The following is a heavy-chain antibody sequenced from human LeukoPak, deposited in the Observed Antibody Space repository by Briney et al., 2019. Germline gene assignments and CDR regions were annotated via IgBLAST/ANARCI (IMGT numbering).Heavy chain of an antibody. CDR1: GFTFKNYA. V-gene: IGHV3-53*01. D-gene: IGHD3-22*01. CDR2: IHSGGKT. CDR3: ARDLNSSGSY. Sequence: GGSLRLSCAASGFTFKNYAMNWVRQSPGQGLEWVSVIHSGGKTYYADSVKGRFTISRDNSKNTLYLQMNSLRAEDTAVYYCARDLNSSGSYWGQGTLVTVSS. J-gene: IGHJ4*02.